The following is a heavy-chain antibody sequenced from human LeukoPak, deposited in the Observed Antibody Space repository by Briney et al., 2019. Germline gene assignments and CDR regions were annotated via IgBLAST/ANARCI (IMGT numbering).Heavy chain of an antibody. CDR3: RRNAVLGSGDYCY. V-gene: IGHV3-74*01. Sequence: GGSLRLSCGASGFTFTDHWMHWVRQAPGKGLVWVSRIRSDGRDTNYADSVKGRFTISRDNAKNTLYLQMHSLGAEDTAMEYCRRNAVLGSGDYCYRGQGVLVTV. CDR2: IRSDGRDT. CDR1: GFTFTDHW. D-gene: IGHD4-17*01. J-gene: IGHJ4*02.